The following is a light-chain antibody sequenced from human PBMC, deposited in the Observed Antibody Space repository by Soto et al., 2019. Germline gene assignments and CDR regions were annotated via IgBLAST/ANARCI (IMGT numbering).Light chain of an antibody. V-gene: IGKV3-20*01. CDR2: GAS. CDR3: QQSGTSPT. J-gene: IGKJ1*01. Sequence: EIVLTQSPGTLSLSPGQRATLSCRASQSVSSSYLAWYQQKHGQAPRLLIYGASSRATGIPDRFSGSGAGTDFTLTISRLEPEDFAVYYCQQSGTSPTFGQGTKLEIK. CDR1: QSVSSSY.